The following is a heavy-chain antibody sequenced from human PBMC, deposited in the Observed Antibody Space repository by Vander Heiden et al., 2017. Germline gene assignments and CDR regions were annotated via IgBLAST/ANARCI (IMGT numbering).Heavy chain of an antibody. Sequence: QVQLVESGGGVVQPGRSLRLSCAASGFTFGSFGMHWVRQAPGKGLEWVAVIWYDGSDKYYADSVKGRFTISRDNSKNTLYLQMNSLRAEDTAVYYCAREEHGMDVWGQGTTVTVSS. CDR3: AREEHGMDV. J-gene: IGHJ6*02. D-gene: IGHD1-26*01. CDR1: GFTFGSFG. CDR2: IWYDGSDK. V-gene: IGHV3-33*01.